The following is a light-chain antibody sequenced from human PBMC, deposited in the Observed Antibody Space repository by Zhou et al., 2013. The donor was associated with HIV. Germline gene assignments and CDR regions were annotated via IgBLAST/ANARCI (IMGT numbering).Light chain of an antibody. CDR2: KAS. V-gene: IGKV1-5*03. Sequence: DIQMTQSPSTLSASVGDRVTITCRASQSISSSLAWYQQRPGKAPRLLISKASTLESGVPLRFSGSRSGTEFTLTISSLQTDDYGTFYCQQYNTYPITFGQGTRLEI. CDR1: QSISSS. J-gene: IGKJ5*01. CDR3: QQYNTYPIT.